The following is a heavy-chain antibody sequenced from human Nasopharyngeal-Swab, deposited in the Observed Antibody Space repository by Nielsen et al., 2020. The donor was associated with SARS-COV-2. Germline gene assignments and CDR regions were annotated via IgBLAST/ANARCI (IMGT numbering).Heavy chain of an antibody. D-gene: IGHD5-12*01. J-gene: IGHJ4*02. V-gene: IGHV3-30*18. CDR2: ISYDGSNK. CDR1: GFTFSSYG. CDR3: AKNSGYDSFDY. Sequence: GSLRLSWAASGFTFSSYGMHWVRQAPGKGLEWVAVISYDGSNKYYADSVKGRFTISRDNSKNTLYLQMNSLRAEDTAVYYCAKNSGYDSFDYWGQGTLVTVSS.